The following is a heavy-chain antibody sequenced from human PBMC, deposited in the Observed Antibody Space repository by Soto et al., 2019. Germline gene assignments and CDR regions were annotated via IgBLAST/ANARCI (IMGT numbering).Heavy chain of an antibody. CDR3: AKDQSTHDCSSTSCYHYYYYGMDV. Sequence: GSLRLSCAASGFPFSSYGMHWVRQAPGKGLEWVAVISYDGSNKYYADSVKGRFTISRDNSKNTLYLQMNSLRAEDTAVYYCAKDQSTHDCSSTSCYHYYYYGMDVWGQGTTVTVSS. CDR1: GFPFSSYG. V-gene: IGHV3-30*18. D-gene: IGHD2-2*01. J-gene: IGHJ6*02. CDR2: ISYDGSNK.